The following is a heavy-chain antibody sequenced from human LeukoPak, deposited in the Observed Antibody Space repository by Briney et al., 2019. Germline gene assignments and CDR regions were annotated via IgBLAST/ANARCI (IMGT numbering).Heavy chain of an antibody. Sequence: GGSLRLSCAASGFTFSGYEMNWVRQAPGKGLEWVSYISSSGSTIYYADSVKGRFTISRDNAKNSLYLQMNSLRAEDTAVYYCARGGDSSSWYLRHWFDPWGQGTLVTVSS. J-gene: IGHJ5*02. CDR1: GFTFSGYE. CDR3: ARGGDSSSWYLRHWFDP. V-gene: IGHV3-48*03. D-gene: IGHD6-13*01. CDR2: ISSSGSTI.